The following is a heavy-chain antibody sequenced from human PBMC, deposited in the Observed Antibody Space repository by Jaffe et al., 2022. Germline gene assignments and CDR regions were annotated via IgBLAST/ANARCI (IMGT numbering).Heavy chain of an antibody. J-gene: IGHJ6*03. CDR2: IYHSGST. D-gene: IGHD3-10*01. CDR1: GYSISSGYY. V-gene: IGHV4-38-2*01. Sequence: QVQLQESGPGLVKPSETLSLTCAVSGYSISSGYYWGWIRQPPGKGLEWIGSIYHSGSTYYNPSLKSRVTISVDTSKNQFSLKLSSVTAADTAVYYCARARDGLVRGNYYYYMDVWGKGTTVTVSS. CDR3: ARARDGLVRGNYYYYMDV.